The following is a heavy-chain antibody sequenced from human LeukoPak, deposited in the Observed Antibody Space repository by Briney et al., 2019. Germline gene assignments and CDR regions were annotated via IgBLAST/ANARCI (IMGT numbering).Heavy chain of an antibody. J-gene: IGHJ3*02. Sequence: SETLSLTCTVSGGSISSGSYYWSWIRQPAGKGLEWIGRIYTSGTTNYNPSLKSRVTISVDTSKNQLSLKLSSVTAADTAVYYCARGGYDAFDIWGQGTVVTVSS. V-gene: IGHV4-61*02. CDR1: GGSISSGSYY. CDR3: ARGGYDAFDI. D-gene: IGHD3-22*01. CDR2: IYTSGTT.